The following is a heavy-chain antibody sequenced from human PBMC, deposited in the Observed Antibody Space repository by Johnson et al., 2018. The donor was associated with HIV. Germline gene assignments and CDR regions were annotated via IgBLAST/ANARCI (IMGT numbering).Heavy chain of an antibody. D-gene: IGHD5-24*01. Sequence: VQLVESGGGLVQPGGSLRLSCAASGFTVSSNYMSWVRQAPGKGLEWVANIKQDGSEKYYVDSVKGRFTISRDNAKNSLYLQMNSLRAEDTAVYDCARGLWLQRWAFDIWGQGTMVTVSS. CDR1: GFTVSSNY. J-gene: IGHJ3*02. CDR2: IKQDGSEK. V-gene: IGHV3-7*03. CDR3: ARGLWLQRWAFDI.